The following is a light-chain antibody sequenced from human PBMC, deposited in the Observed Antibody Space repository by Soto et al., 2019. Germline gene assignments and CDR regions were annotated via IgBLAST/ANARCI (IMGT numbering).Light chain of an antibody. V-gene: IGKV1-5*01. CDR1: QSISSW. CDR3: QQYNSYSPT. J-gene: IGKJ4*01. Sequence: DIQMTQSPSTLSASVGERVTITCRASQSISSWLAWYQQKPGKAPKLLIYDASSLESGVPSRFSGSGSGTEFTLTISSLQPDDFATYYCQQYNSYSPTFGGGTNV. CDR2: DAS.